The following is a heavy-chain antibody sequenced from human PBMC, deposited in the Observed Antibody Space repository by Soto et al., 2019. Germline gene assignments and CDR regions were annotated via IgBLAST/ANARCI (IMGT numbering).Heavy chain of an antibody. CDR2: IYYSGST. D-gene: IGHD3-10*01. CDR1: GGSISSGDYY. CDR3: ARDGSGSGMDV. V-gene: IGHV4-30-4*01. Sequence: SENLSLTCTVSGGSISSGDYYWSWIRQPPGKGLEGIGDIYYSGSTYYNPSLKSRVTISVDTSKNQFSLKLSSVTAAVTVVYYCARDGSGSGMDVWGQGTTVTVSS. J-gene: IGHJ6*02.